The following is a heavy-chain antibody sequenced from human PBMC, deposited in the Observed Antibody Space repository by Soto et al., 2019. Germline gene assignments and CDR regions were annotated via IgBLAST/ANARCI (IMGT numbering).Heavy chain of an antibody. D-gene: IGHD6-6*01. Sequence: QVQLQESGPGLVKTSETLSLTCAVSGVSISSYYWSWIRQPPGKGLEWIGYVFYNEIINYSPSLKGRVTMSMEMSTNHFSLELRSVTAADTAIYFCARDGAGGSSSTHHDYWGPGALVTVSP. CDR3: ARDGAGGSSSTHHDY. J-gene: IGHJ4*02. V-gene: IGHV4-59*01. CDR2: VFYNEII. CDR1: GVSISSYY.